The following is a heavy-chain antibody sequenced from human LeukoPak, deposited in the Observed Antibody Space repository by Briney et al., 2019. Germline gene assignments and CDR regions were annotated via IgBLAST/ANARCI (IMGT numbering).Heavy chain of an antibody. V-gene: IGHV4-34*01. CDR1: GGSFSGYY. Sequence: KTSETLSLTCAVYGGSFSGYYWSWIRQPPGKGLEWIGEINHSGSTNYNPSLKSRVTISVDTSKNQFSLKLSSVTAADTAVYYCARLMDYYDSSGYSVWFDPWGQGTLVTVSS. J-gene: IGHJ5*02. CDR2: INHSGST. D-gene: IGHD3-22*01. CDR3: ARLMDYYDSSGYSVWFDP.